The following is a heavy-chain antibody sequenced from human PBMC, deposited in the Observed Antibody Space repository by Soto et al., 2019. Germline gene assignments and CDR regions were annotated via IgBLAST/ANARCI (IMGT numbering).Heavy chain of an antibody. J-gene: IGHJ4*02. CDR1: GGSISSYY. D-gene: IGHD3-22*01. Sequence: PSETLSLTCTVSGGSISSYYWSWIRQPPGKGLEWIGYIYYSGSTNYNPSLKSRVTISVDTSKNQLSLKLSSVTAADTAVYYCARASYYDSSGYYGYYFDYWGQGTLVTVSS. CDR2: IYYSGST. CDR3: ARASYYDSSGYYGYYFDY. V-gene: IGHV4-59*01.